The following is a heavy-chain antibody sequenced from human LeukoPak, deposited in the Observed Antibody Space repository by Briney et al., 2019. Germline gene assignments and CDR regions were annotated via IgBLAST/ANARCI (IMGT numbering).Heavy chain of an antibody. V-gene: IGHV4-59*01. Sequence: SETLSLTCAVSGGSISSFYWSWIRQPPGKGLEWIGYIYYSGSTNYNPSLKSRVTISVDTPKNQFSLKLSSVTAADTAVYYCARGSHSYGWYYFDYWGQGTLVTVSS. J-gene: IGHJ4*02. CDR2: IYYSGST. CDR3: ARGSHSYGWYYFDY. CDR1: GGSISSFY. D-gene: IGHD5-18*01.